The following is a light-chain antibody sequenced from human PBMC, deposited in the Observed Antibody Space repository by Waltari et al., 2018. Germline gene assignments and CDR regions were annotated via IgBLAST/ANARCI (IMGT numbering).Light chain of an antibody. J-gene: IGKJ4*01. CDR1: QGLNSW. V-gene: IGKV1-12*01. CDR3: QQGDLFPLT. Sequence: DIQMTQSPSSVSASVGDRVTITCRASQGLNSWLAWYQQKPGKAPKLLIYAASNLPDGVPSRCSASGSGTEFILTISGLQPEDVAAYYCQQGDLFPLTFGSGTRVTIK. CDR2: AAS.